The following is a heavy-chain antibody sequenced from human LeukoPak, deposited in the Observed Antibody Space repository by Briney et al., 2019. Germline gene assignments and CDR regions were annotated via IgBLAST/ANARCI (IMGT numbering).Heavy chain of an antibody. CDR3: ARDPRYSPDY. CDR2: MNPNSGNT. CDR1: GYTFTGYD. V-gene: IGHV1-8*02. D-gene: IGHD6-13*01. J-gene: IGHJ4*02. Sequence: ASVKVSCKASGYTFTGYDINWVRQATGQGLEWMGWMNPNSGNTGYAQKFQGRVTMTTDTSTSTAYMELRSLRSDDTAVYYCARDPRYSPDYWGQGTLVTVSS.